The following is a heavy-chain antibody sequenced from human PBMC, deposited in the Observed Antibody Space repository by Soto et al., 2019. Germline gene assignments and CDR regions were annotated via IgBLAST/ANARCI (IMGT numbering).Heavy chain of an antibody. Sequence: ASVKVSCKASGYTFTGYYMHWVRQAPGQGLEWMGWINPNSGGTNYAQKFQGWVTMTRDTSISTAYMELSRLRSDDTAVYYCARDHRHCSSTSCYSVYGMDVWGQGTTVTVSS. CDR2: INPNSGGT. D-gene: IGHD2-2*01. CDR3: ARDHRHCSSTSCYSVYGMDV. J-gene: IGHJ6*02. V-gene: IGHV1-2*04. CDR1: GYTFTGYY.